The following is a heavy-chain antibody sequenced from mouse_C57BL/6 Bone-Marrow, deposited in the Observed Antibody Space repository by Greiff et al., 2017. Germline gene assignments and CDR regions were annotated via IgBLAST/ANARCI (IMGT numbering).Heavy chain of an antibody. CDR1: GYAFSSSW. CDR3: AKITTVVAPDYAMDY. D-gene: IGHD1-1*01. J-gene: IGHJ4*01. V-gene: IGHV1-82*01. CDR2: IYPGDGDT. Sequence: VQLQQSGPELVKPGASVKISCKASGYAFSSSWMNWVKQRPGKGLEWIGRIYPGDGDTNYNGKFKGKATLTADKSSSTAYMQRSSLTSEDSAVYFCAKITTVVAPDYAMDYWGQGTSVTVSS.